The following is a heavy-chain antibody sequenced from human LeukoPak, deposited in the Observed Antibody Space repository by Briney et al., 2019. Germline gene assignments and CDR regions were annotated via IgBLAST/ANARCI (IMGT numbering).Heavy chain of an antibody. Sequence: ASVNVSCTASGYTFSRYGMHWVRQAPGQRLEWMGWINAGNENTKYSQKFQGRVSITRDTSASTAYMELSSLTSEDTAVYYCARDLYGDYFDYWGQGTLVTVSS. CDR1: GYTFSRYG. CDR2: INAGNENT. V-gene: IGHV1-3*01. J-gene: IGHJ4*02. CDR3: ARDLYGDYFDY. D-gene: IGHD3-16*01.